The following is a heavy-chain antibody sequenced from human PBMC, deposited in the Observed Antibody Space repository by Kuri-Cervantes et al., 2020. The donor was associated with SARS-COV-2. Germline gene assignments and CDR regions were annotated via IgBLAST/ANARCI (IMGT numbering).Heavy chain of an antibody. Sequence: GESLKISCAASGFTFSSYWMHWVRQAPGKGLVWVSRINSDGSSTSYADSVKGRFTISRDNAKNTLYLQMNSLRAEDTAVYYCARDRWVAGYCSSISCYFMDVWGKGTTVTVSS. J-gene: IGHJ6*03. V-gene: IGHV3-74*01. CDR2: INSDGSST. CDR3: ARDRWVAGYCSSISCYFMDV. CDR1: GFTFSSYW. D-gene: IGHD2-2*01.